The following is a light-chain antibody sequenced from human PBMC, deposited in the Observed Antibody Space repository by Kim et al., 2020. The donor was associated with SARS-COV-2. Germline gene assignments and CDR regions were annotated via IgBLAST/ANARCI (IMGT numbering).Light chain of an antibody. CDR3: QQYGSPAWT. CDR1: QTVSSNY. Sequence: SPGERADLSCRASQTVSSNYLAWFQQKPGQAPRILLYGASSRARDIPDRFSGSGSGTDFTLTISRLEPEDFAVYYCQQYGSPAWTFGQGTKMDIK. J-gene: IGKJ1*01. V-gene: IGKV3-20*01. CDR2: GAS.